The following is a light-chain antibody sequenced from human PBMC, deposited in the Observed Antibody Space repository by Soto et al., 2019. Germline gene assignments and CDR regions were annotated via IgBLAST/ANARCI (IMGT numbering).Light chain of an antibody. Sequence: EIVLTQSPATLSLSPGERATLSCRASQSVRSYLAWYRQKPGQAPRLLIYDASNRATGIPARFSGSGSGTDFTLTIRSLEPEDFAVYYCQQSSNWPLLNCGGGNKGAIK. CDR1: QSVRSY. CDR3: QQSSNWPLLN. J-gene: IGKJ4*01. V-gene: IGKV3-11*01. CDR2: DAS.